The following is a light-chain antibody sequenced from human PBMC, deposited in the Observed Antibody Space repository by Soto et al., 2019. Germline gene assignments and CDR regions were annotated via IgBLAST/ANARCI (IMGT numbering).Light chain of an antibody. Sequence: QSVLTKPPSASGTPGQTVTISCSGASSNLGNNFVSWYQQVPGTAPKLLIYSDDQRPSGVPDRVSGSKSGTSASLAISGLRSEDEADYYCSTWDASLSGRVFGGGTKLAVL. CDR3: STWDASLSGRV. V-gene: IGLV1-47*02. CDR1: SSNLGNNF. CDR2: SDD. J-gene: IGLJ3*02.